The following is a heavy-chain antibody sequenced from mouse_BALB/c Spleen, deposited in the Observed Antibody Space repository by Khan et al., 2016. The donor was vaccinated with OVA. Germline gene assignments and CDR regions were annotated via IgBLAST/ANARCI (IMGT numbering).Heavy chain of an antibody. D-gene: IGHD2-4*01. CDR2: IWSGGTT. J-gene: IGHJ3*01. V-gene: IGHV2-2*02. CDR3: ARNYDYDEGLAY. Sequence: QVHVKQSGPGLVQPSQSLSITCTVSGFSLTTYGVHWVRQSPGKGLEWLGVIWSGGTTDYSAAFISRLSITKDNSKSQVFFKMNSLQAKDTAIDYCARNYDYDEGLAYWGQGTLVTVSA. CDR1: GFSLTTYG.